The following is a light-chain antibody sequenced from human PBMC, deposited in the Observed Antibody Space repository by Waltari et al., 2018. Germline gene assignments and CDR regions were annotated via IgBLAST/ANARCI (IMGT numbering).Light chain of an antibody. CDR2: STN. CDR3: VLYMGSGINV. V-gene: IGLV8-61*01. J-gene: IGLJ6*01. Sequence: QTVVTQAPSFSVSPGGTVTLTCGLSSGSVSTSYYPTWYQQTPGQAPRTLIYSTNTRSSGVPDRFSGSILGNKAALTITGAQADDESDYYCVLYMGSGINVFGSGTKVTVL. CDR1: SGSVSTSYY.